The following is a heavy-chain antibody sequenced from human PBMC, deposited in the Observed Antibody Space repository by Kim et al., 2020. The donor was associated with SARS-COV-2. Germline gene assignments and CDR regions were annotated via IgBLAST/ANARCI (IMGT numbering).Heavy chain of an antibody. V-gene: IGHV3-30*10. CDR3: ASVLRYFDWLYDY. J-gene: IGHJ4*02. Sequence: YTDSVQGRFTISRDNSKNTLYLQMNSLRAEDKAVYYCASVLRYFDWLYDYWGQGTLVTVSS. D-gene: IGHD3-9*01.